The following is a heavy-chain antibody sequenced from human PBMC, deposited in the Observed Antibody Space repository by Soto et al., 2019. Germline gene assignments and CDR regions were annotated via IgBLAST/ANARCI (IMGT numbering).Heavy chain of an antibody. CDR3: AREIVVVPAAIGLFDY. Sequence: LSLTCTVSGGSISSGGYYWSWIRQHPGKGLEWIGYIYYSGSTYYNPSLKSRVTISVDTSKNQFSLKLSSVTAADTAVYYCAREIVVVPAAIGLFDYWGQGTLVTVSS. J-gene: IGHJ4*02. D-gene: IGHD2-2*01. CDR1: GGSISSGGYY. V-gene: IGHV4-31*02. CDR2: IYYSGST.